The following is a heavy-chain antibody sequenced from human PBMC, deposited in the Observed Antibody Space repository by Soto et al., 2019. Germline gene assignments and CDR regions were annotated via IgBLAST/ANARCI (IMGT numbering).Heavy chain of an antibody. CDR3: TRDDGHNFGLGHY. CDR1: GYTFTSYG. CDR2: INAYSGNT. Sequence: QVQLVQSGDEVKKPGASVKVSCKASGYTFTSYGISWVRQAPGQGLEWMGWINAYSGNTNYAQNLQGRVTMTKYTSTNTSYMEQRSLRTDDTAGYFCTRDDGHNFGLGHYWGQGNLVTVSS. V-gene: IGHV1-18*01. D-gene: IGHD3-10*01. J-gene: IGHJ4*02.